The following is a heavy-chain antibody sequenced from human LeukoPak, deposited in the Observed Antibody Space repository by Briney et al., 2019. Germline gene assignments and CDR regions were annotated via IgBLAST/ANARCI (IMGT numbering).Heavy chain of an antibody. D-gene: IGHD4-17*01. CDR1: GYTFINYG. CDR3: ARRLYGDQLDNYYYYYMDV. V-gene: IGHV1-18*01. J-gene: IGHJ6*03. Sequence: ASVKVSCKASGYTFINYGISWVRQAPGHGLEWMGWFSAYNGNTNYAQKFQGRVTMTTDTSTSTAYMELRSLRSDDTAVYYCARRLYGDQLDNYYYYYMDVWGKGTTVTVSS. CDR2: FSAYNGNT.